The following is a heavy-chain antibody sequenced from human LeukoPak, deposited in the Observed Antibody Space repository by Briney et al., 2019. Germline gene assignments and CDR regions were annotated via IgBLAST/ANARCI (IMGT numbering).Heavy chain of an antibody. D-gene: IGHD3-3*01. Sequence: ASVKVSCKASGYTFTSYYMHWVRQATGQGLEWMGWMNPNSGNTGYAQKFQGRVTMTRNTSISTAYMELSSLRSEDTAVYYCARVNDFWSTAYYYMDVWGKGTTVTVSS. J-gene: IGHJ6*03. CDR1: GYTFTSYY. CDR3: ARVNDFWSTAYYYMDV. CDR2: MNPNSGNT. V-gene: IGHV1-8*02.